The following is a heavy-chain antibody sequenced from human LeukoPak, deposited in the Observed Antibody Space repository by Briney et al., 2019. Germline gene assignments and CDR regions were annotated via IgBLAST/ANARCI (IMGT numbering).Heavy chain of an antibody. CDR3: AGRGYSYGFDH. D-gene: IGHD5-18*01. CDR2: ISGSGGST. V-gene: IGHV3-23*01. Sequence: GGSLRLSCAASGFTFSSYAMSWVRRAPGKGLEWVSAISGSGGSTYYADSVKGRFTISRDNSKNTLYLQMNSLRAEDTAVYYCAGRGYSYGFDHWGQGTLVTVSS. CDR1: GFTFSSYA. J-gene: IGHJ4*02.